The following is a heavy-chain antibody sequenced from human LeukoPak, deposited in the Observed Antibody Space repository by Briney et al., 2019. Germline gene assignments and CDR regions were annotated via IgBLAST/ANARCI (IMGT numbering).Heavy chain of an antibody. Sequence: ASVKVSCKASGYTFTKYGISWVRQAPGQGLEWMGWISTKNGNTNYAQKFQGRVTMTTDTSTTTAYMELRSLRSDDTAVYYCTRDLGQWLLQGIFFDYWGQGTLVTVSS. D-gene: IGHD5-12*01. CDR2: ISTKNGNT. CDR3: TRDLGQWLLQGIFFDY. V-gene: IGHV1-18*01. CDR1: GYTFTKYG. J-gene: IGHJ4*02.